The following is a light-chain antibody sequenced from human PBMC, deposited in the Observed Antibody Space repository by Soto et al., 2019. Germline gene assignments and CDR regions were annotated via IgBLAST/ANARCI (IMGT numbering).Light chain of an antibody. V-gene: IGKV3-20*01. CDR3: QQYGSSLPT. J-gene: IGKJ1*01. CDR1: QSVTSSY. CDR2: GAS. Sequence: EIVLTQSPATLSLSPGERATLSCRASQSVTSSYLAWYQQKPGQAPRLLIYGASSRATGIPDRFSGSGSGTDFTLTISRLEPEDFAVYYCQQYGSSLPTFGQGTKVEIK.